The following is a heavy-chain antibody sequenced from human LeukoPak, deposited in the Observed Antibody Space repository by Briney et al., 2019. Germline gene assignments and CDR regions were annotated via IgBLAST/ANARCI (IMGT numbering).Heavy chain of an antibody. Sequence: GGSLRLSCAASGFTFSTYTIHWVRQAPGKGLEWVSSISSSSSYIYYADSVKGRFTISRDNAKNSLYLQMNSLRAEDTAVYYCARTGVWVRGVIITGWFDPWGQGTLVTVSS. V-gene: IGHV3-21*01. CDR1: GFTFSTYT. J-gene: IGHJ5*02. CDR2: ISSSSSYI. D-gene: IGHD3-10*01. CDR3: ARTGVWVRGVIITGWFDP.